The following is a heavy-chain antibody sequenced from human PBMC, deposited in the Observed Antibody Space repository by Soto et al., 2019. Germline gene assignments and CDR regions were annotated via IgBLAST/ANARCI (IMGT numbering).Heavy chain of an antibody. Sequence: QVQLQQWGAGLLKPSETLSLTCAVYGGSFSGYYWVWIRQPPGKGLEWFGEINHSIGEINHSGSTNYNPSHKSGVPISIDTSKNQVSMSPSSVTAADTDVSYCARRYNRAAAHDSWGQGNLVTVSS. D-gene: IGHD6-25*01. CDR2: INHSGST. CDR3: ARRYNRAAAHDS. CDR1: GGSFSGYY. J-gene: IGHJ4*02. V-gene: IGHV4-34*01.